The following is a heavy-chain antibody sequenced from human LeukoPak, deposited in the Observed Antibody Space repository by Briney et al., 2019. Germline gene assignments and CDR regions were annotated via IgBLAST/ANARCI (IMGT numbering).Heavy chain of an antibody. J-gene: IGHJ4*02. Sequence: SQTLSLTCTLSGGSISSGSYYWSWIRQPAGKGLEWIGRMSTSGSTNYHPSVKSRVTISRDTSKNQFSQNLSSVTAADTAVYYCARGETRIAVWGQGTLVTVSS. D-gene: IGHD2-15*01. V-gene: IGHV4-61*02. CDR2: MSTSGST. CDR3: ARGETRIAV. CDR1: GGSISSGSYY.